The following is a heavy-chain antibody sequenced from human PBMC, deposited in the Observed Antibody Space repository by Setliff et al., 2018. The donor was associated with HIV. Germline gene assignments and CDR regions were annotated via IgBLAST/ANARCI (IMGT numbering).Heavy chain of an antibody. V-gene: IGHV3-23*01. CDR2: IYGSSGST. CDR3: ARVSSALFLPQYHFDY. CDR1: GFTFSAYA. J-gene: IGHJ4*02. D-gene: IGHD2-21*01. Sequence: GGSLRLSCVTSGFTFSAYAMSWVRQAPGKGLEWVSAIYGSSGSTNYADSVKGRFTISRDNGNNALYLQMNSLRAEDTAIYYCARVSSALFLPQYHFDYWGQGTLVTVSS.